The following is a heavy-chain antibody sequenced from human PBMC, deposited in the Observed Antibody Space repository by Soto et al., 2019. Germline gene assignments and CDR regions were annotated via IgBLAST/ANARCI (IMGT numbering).Heavy chain of an antibody. CDR2: ISAYNGNT. CDR3: ARDEILYISRDIVVVPAAIMREYYYGMDV. Sequence: ASVKVSCKTSGYTFTSYGISWVRQATGQGLEWMGWISAYNGNTNYAQKLQGRVTMTTDTSTSTAYMELRSLRSDDTAVYYCARDEILYISRDIVVVPAAIMREYYYGMDVWGQGTTVTVPS. D-gene: IGHD2-2*02. V-gene: IGHV1-18*01. J-gene: IGHJ6*02. CDR1: GYTFTSYG.